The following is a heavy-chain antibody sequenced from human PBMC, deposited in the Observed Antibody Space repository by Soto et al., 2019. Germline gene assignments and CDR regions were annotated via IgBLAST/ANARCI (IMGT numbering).Heavy chain of an antibody. D-gene: IGHD2-15*01. CDR2: ISWNCGSI. V-gene: IGHV3-9*01. J-gene: IGHJ6*02. CDR3: AKDMVGYYYGMDV. CDR1: GFTFDDYA. Sequence: EVRLVESGGGLVQPGRSMRLSCAASGFTFDDYAMHWVRQAPGKGLEWVSGISWNCGSIGYADSVKGRFTISRDNAKNSLYLQMNSLRAEDTALYYCAKDMVGYYYGMDVWGQGTTVTVSS.